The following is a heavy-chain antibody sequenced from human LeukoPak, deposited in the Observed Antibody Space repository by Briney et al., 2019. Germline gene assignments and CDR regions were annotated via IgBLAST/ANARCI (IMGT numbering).Heavy chain of an antibody. V-gene: IGHV3-33*01. CDR3: ARDGPSHTYSSGWSY. CDR1: GFTFSSYG. CDR2: IWYDGSNK. Sequence: PGRSLRLSCAASGFTFSSYGMHWVRQAPGKGLEWVAVIWYDGSNKYYADSVKGRFTISRDNSKNTLYLQMNSLRAEDTAVYYCARDGPSHTYSSGWSYWGQGTLVTVSS. D-gene: IGHD6-19*01. J-gene: IGHJ4*02.